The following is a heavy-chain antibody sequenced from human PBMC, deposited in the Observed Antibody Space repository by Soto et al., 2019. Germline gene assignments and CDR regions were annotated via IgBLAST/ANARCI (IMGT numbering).Heavy chain of an antibody. V-gene: IGHV4-39*01. Sequence: KTSETLSLTCSVSGGSINSSSYFWGWVRQPPGKGLEWIGSIYYSGSTYYNPSLRSRVTISVDTSKNQFSLKLSSVTAADTAVFYCARHYSSGSRNWFDPWGQGTLVTVS. D-gene: IGHD6-19*01. CDR1: GGSINSSSYF. CDR2: IYYSGST. CDR3: ARHYSSGSRNWFDP. J-gene: IGHJ5*02.